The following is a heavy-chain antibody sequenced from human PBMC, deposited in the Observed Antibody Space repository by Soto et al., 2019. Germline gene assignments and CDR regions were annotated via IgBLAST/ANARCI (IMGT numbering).Heavy chain of an antibody. D-gene: IGHD2-2*01. Sequence: QVQLVESGGGLVKPGGSLRLSCAASGFTFSDYYMNWIRQAPGKGLEWVSYISSSGSAIYYAGSVKGRFTVSRDNAKNSLYLQMNSLRAEDTAVYYCARYCRSTRCFQYPHYYGMDVWGQGTTVTVSS. V-gene: IGHV3-11*01. CDR1: GFTFSDYY. CDR3: ARYCRSTRCFQYPHYYGMDV. J-gene: IGHJ6*02. CDR2: ISSSGSAI.